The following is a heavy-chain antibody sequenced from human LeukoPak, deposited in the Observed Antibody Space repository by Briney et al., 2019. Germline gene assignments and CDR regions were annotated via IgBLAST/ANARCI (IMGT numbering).Heavy chain of an antibody. V-gene: IGHV4-59*01. D-gene: IGHD1-26*01. CDR1: GGSINSYY. Sequence: SSETLSLTCTVSGGSINSYYWSWIRQPPGKGLEGIGYIYFTGRTNYNPSLKSRVTTSIDTSENQFSLQLTSVTAADTAVYYCARAVGSVGSLLGYYYYYLDVWGRGTTVTVSS. CDR2: IYFTGRT. CDR3: ARAVGSVGSLLGYYYYYLDV. J-gene: IGHJ6*03.